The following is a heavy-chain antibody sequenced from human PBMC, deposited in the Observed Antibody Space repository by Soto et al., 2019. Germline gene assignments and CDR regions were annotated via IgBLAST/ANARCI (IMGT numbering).Heavy chain of an antibody. CDR3: ARGYGSGSLYVSSFYYYMDV. V-gene: IGHV4-34*01. CDR1: GGSFSDYH. D-gene: IGHD3-10*01. Sequence: QVQLQQWGPGLLKPSETLSLTCAVYGGSFSDYHWSWIRQPPGTGLEWIGEINHGGSTKYNPSLKSRVTISIDTSKNHFSLNLTSVTAADTAVYYSARGYGSGSLYVSSFYYYMDVWGKGTTVTVSS. CDR2: INHGGST. J-gene: IGHJ6*03.